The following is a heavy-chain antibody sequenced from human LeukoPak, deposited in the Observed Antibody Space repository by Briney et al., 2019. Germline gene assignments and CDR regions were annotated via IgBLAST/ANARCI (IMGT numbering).Heavy chain of an antibody. V-gene: IGHV3-74*01. Sequence: GGSLRLSCAASGFTFSNYWMHWVRQAPGKGLVWVSRINGDGSSTTYAESVKGRFTISRDNSKNTLYLQMNSLRAEDTAVYYCARDRLYSSSSEDYWGQGTLVTVSS. CDR1: GFTFSNYW. D-gene: IGHD6-6*01. CDR3: ARDRLYSSSSEDY. CDR2: INGDGSST. J-gene: IGHJ4*02.